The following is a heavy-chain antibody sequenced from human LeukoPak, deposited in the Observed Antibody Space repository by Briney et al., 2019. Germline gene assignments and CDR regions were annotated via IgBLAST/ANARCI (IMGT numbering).Heavy chain of an antibody. CDR1: GFTFSSYW. V-gene: IGHV3-7*01. J-gene: IGHJ4*02. Sequence: PGGSLGLSCAASGFTFSSYWMSWVRQAPGKGLEWVANIKQDGSEKYYVDSVKGRFTISRDNAKNSLYLQMNSLRAEDTAVYYCARYYGSGSYNYFDYWGQGTLVTVSS. D-gene: IGHD3-10*01. CDR3: ARYYGSGSYNYFDY. CDR2: IKQDGSEK.